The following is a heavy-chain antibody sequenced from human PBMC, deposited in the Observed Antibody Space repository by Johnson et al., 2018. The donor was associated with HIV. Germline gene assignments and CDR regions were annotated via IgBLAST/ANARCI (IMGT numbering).Heavy chain of an antibody. V-gene: IGHV3-7*01. CDR2: INQDVSEK. D-gene: IGHD1-7*01. CDR3: ARWNFAFDV. J-gene: IGHJ3*01. Sequence: VQLVESGGGLVQPGGSLRLSCAASDFTFSVCWMGWVRQAPGAGLEWVASINQDVSEKRHADSVKGRFTISRDNAENSMYLQMNSLRAEDTAVYYCARWNFAFDVWDQGTMVTVSS. CDR1: DFTFSVCW.